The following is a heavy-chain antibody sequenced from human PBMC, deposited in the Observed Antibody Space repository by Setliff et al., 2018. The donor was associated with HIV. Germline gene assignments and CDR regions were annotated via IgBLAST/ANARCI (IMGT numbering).Heavy chain of an antibody. CDR3: ARFVLAWFDFSTGAVEVTDPYAFDF. Sequence: SETLSLTCTVSGGSISSYYWSWIRQPPGKGLEWIGEINHSGSTNYNPSLESRVTISVDTSKNQFSLRLSSVTAADTAVYHCARFVLAWFDFSTGAVEVTDPYAFDFWGQGILVTVSS. CDR2: INHSGST. J-gene: IGHJ4*02. D-gene: IGHD2-21*02. V-gene: IGHV4-34*01. CDR1: GGSISSYY.